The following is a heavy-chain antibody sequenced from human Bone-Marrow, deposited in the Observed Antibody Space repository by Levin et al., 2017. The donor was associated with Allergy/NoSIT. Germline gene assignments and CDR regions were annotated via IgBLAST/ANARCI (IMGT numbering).Heavy chain of an antibody. D-gene: IGHD3-3*01. Sequence: SCAASGFTVSSNYMSWVRQAPGKGLEWVSVIYSGGSTYYADSVKGRFTISRDNSKNTLYLQMNSLRAEDTAVYYWARHPRVLRFLEWDWFDPWGQGTLVTVSS. CDR1: GFTVSSNY. J-gene: IGHJ5*02. CDR2: IYSGGST. V-gene: IGHV3-53*01. CDR3: ARHPRVLRFLEWDWFDP.